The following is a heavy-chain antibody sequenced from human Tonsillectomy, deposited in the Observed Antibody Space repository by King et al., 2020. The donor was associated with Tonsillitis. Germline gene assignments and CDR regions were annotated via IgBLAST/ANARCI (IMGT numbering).Heavy chain of an antibody. V-gene: IGHV3-23*04. Sequence: VQLVESGGGLVQPGGSLRLSCAASGFTFRNYAMSWVRQAPGKGLEHVSAITGSVHSTYYAYSVKGRFTISRDNSKSTLYLQMNSLRAEDTAVYFCAKKAMSYGGNSGPFDYWGQGNLVTVSS. CDR1: GFTFRNYA. J-gene: IGHJ4*02. CDR2: ITGSVHST. CDR3: AKKAMSYGGNSGPFDY. D-gene: IGHD4-23*01.